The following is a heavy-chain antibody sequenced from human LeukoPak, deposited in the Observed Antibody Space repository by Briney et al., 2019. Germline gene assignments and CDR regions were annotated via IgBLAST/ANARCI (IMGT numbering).Heavy chain of an antibody. CDR2: IKQDGSEK. J-gene: IGHJ3*02. Sequence: GGSLRLSCAASGFTFSSYWMSWVRQAPGKGLEWVANIKQDGSEKYYVDSVKGRLTISRDNAKNSLYLQMNSLRAEDTAVYYCARDIHYYDSSDSDSDIWGQGTMVTVSS. V-gene: IGHV3-7*01. D-gene: IGHD3-22*01. CDR3: ARDIHYYDSSDSDSDI. CDR1: GFTFSSYW.